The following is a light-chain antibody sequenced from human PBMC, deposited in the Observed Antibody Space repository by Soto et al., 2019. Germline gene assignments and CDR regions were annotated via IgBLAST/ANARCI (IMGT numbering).Light chain of an antibody. J-gene: IGKJ3*01. V-gene: IGKV1D-12*01. CDR2: GAS. CDR3: QQANTFPVT. CDR1: QGVNSW. Sequence: DIQMTQSPSSVSASVGDRVTITCRASQGVNSWLAWYQQKPGEAHKLLIYGASSLQSGVPSRFSGSGSGTDFTLTISSLQPEDFATYYCQQANTFPVTFGPGTKVDIK.